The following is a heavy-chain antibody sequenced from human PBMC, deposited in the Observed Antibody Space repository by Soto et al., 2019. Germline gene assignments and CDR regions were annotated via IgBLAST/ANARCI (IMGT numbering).Heavy chain of an antibody. CDR2: ISWDGGST. D-gene: IGHD2-15*01. Sequence: EVQLVESGGVVVQPGGSLRLSCAASGFTFDDYTMHWVHQAPGKGLEWVSLISWDGGSTYYADSVKGRFTISRDNSKNSLYLQMNSLRTEDTALYYCAKAALTYSNWFDPWGQGTLVTVSS. J-gene: IGHJ5*02. CDR3: AKAALTYSNWFDP. CDR1: GFTFDDYT. V-gene: IGHV3-43*01.